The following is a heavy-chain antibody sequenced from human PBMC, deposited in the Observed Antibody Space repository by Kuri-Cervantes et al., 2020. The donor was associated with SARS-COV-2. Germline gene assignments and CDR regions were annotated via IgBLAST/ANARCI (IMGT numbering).Heavy chain of an antibody. CDR3: ARDRELGTRGTNWFDP. D-gene: IGHD7-27*01. Sequence: GGSLRLSCAASGFIFSSHSMNWVRQAPGKGLEWVANIKQDGSEKYYVDSVKGRFTISRDNAKNSLYLQMNSLRAEDTAVYYCARDRELGTRGTNWFDPWGQGTLVTVSS. CDR2: IKQDGSEK. CDR1: GFIFSSHS. J-gene: IGHJ5*02. V-gene: IGHV3-7*01.